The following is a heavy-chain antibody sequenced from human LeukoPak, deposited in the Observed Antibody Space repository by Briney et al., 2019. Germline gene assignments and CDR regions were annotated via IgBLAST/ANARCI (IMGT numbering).Heavy chain of an antibody. CDR2: ISSNGGST. J-gene: IGHJ4*02. V-gene: IGHV3-64*01. CDR3: AREYSSSSVDY. D-gene: IGHD6-6*01. CDR1: GFTFSSYG. Sequence: PGGSLRLSCAASGFTFSSYGMHWVRQAPGKGPEYVSGISSNGGSTYYANSVKGRFTISRDNSKNTLYLQMGSLRVEDMAVYYCAREYSSSSVDYWGQGTLVTVSS.